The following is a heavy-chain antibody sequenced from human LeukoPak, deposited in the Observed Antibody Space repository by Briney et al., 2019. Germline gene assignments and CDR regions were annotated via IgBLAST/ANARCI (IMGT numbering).Heavy chain of an antibody. CDR2: INPSGGGT. CDR3: ARDRWSGGSFYSLFDY. CDR1: GYTFTSYH. V-gene: IGHV1-46*01. D-gene: IGHD2-15*01. J-gene: IGHJ4*02. Sequence: GASVKVSCKASGYTFTSYHLHWVRQASGQGLEWMGVINPSGGGTSYAQKFQGRVTLTRDMSTSTVNMELSSLRSEDTALYYCARDRWSGGSFYSLFDYWGQGTLVTVSS.